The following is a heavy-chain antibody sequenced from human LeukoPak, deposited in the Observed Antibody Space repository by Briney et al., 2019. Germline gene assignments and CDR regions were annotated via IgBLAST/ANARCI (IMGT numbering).Heavy chain of an antibody. V-gene: IGHV3-74*01. CDR1: GLTFSSHW. CDR3: AKQSGFSFDY. J-gene: IGHJ4*02. D-gene: IGHD2/OR15-2a*01. Sequence: GGSLRLSCAASGLTFSSHWMHWVRQAPGKGLVWVSRITNDGSSTTYADSVKGRFTISRDNAKNSLYLQMNSLRAEDTALYYCAKQSGFSFDYWGQGTLVTVSS. CDR2: ITNDGSST.